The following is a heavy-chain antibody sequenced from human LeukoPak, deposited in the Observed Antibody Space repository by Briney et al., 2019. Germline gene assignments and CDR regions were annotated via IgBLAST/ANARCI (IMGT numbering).Heavy chain of an antibody. J-gene: IGHJ5*02. Sequence: ASVKVSCKASGYTFTSYDINWVRQATGQGLEWMGWMNPNSGNTGYAQKFQGRVTMTRNTSISTAYMELSSLRSDDTAVYYCARGIGYCSSTSCYNWFDPWGQGTLVTVSS. V-gene: IGHV1-8*01. CDR1: GYTFTSYD. CDR3: ARGIGYCSSTSCYNWFDP. CDR2: MNPNSGNT. D-gene: IGHD2-2*01.